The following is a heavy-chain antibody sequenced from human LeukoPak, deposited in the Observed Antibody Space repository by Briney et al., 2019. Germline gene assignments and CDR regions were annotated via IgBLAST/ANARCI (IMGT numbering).Heavy chain of an antibody. CDR2: TSPIGSDQ. J-gene: IGHJ4*02. D-gene: IGHD6-13*01. V-gene: IGHV3-30*04. CDR3: ARDPDDSSSWYYFDY. CDR1: GFSFAISA. Sequence: PGGSLRLSCAASGFSFAISAMHWVRQAPGKGLEWVVVTSPIGSDQYYADSVRGRFIISRDNSNRILYLQMNSLTVEDTAVYYCARDPDDSSSWYYFDYWGQGTLVTVSS.